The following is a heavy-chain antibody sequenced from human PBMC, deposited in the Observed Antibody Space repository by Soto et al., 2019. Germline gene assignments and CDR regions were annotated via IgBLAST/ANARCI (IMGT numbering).Heavy chain of an antibody. J-gene: IGHJ4*02. Sequence: LVESRGDLVRPGESLRLSCVGSGFTFTGKTMNWIRQAPGKGLEWISSIGTRGDFIYHIDSVKWRFTISRDNGRNSRFLQTNSLRGDETGIYYCAKSGSGWYQDLWGKGTLFSISS. CDR1: GFTFTGKT. CDR3: AKSGSGWYQDL. V-gene: IGHV3-21*06. CDR2: IGTRGDFI. D-gene: IGHD6-19*01.